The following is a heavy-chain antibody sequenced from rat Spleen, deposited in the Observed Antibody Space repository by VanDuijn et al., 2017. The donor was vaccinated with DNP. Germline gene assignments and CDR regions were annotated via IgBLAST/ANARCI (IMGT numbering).Heavy chain of an antibody. J-gene: IGHJ3*01. V-gene: IGHV5-7*01. Sequence: EVTLVESGGGLVQPGRSLKLSCAASGFTFSNHYMAWFRQAPTKGLEWVATISYEGSSTWYRDSVKGRFTISRDNAKSTLYLQMESLRSEDTATYYCAKEATRAPFAYWGQGTLVTVSS. D-gene: IGHD1-4*01. CDR3: AKEATRAPFAY. CDR1: GFTFSNHY. CDR2: ISYEGSST.